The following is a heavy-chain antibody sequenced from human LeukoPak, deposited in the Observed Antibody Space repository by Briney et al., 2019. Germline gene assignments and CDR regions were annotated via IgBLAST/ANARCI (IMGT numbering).Heavy chain of an antibody. J-gene: IGHJ4*02. V-gene: IGHV1-46*01. CDR3: ARGSSVWFDY. Sequence: GASVTVSCKASGYTFTSYFIHWVRQAPGEGLEWMGIINPTGGSTRYAQKFQGRVSITRDTSTSAVYMDLSSLRSEDTAVYYCARGSSVWFDYWGQGTLVTVSS. D-gene: IGHD6-19*01. CDR2: INPTGGST. CDR1: GYTFTSYF.